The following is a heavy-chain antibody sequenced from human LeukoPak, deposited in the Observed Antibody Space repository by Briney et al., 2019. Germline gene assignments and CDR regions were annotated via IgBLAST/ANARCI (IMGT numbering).Heavy chain of an antibody. CDR1: GFTFSSYA. D-gene: IGHD6-6*01. V-gene: IGHV3-21*01. Sequence: GGSLRLSCAASGFTFSSYAMSWVRQAPGKGPEWVSSISSSSSYIYYADSVKGRFTISRDNAKNSLYLQMNSLRAEDTAVYYCASWFEQLRREKVFSMAYWGQGTLVTVSS. J-gene: IGHJ4*02. CDR2: ISSSSSYI. CDR3: ASWFEQLRREKVFSMAY.